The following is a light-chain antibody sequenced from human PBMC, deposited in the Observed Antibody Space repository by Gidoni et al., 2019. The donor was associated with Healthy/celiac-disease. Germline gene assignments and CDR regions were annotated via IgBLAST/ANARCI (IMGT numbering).Light chain of an antibody. CDR3: QSYDSSLSAPYV. J-gene: IGLJ1*01. Sequence: QSVVPQPPSVSGAPGQSVAISCTGSSSNIGAGYDVHWYPQPPGTAPKLPGYGNSNRPSGVPDRFSGSKSGTSASLAITGLQAEDEADYYCQSYDSSLSAPYVFGTGTKVTVL. CDR1: SSNIGAGYD. CDR2: GNS. V-gene: IGLV1-40*01.